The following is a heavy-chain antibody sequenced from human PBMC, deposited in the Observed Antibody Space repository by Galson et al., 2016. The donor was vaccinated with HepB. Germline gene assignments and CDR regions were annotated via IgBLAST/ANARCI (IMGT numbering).Heavy chain of an antibody. D-gene: IGHD1-26*01. J-gene: IGHJ3*01. CDR3: ARELVRSAFDL. CDR1: GFTFSRSG. CDR2: ISSALSPI. V-gene: IGHV3-48*02. Sequence: SLRLSCAGFGFTFSRSGLNWVRQAPGKGLQWVSYISSALSPIYYADSVMGRFSISRDNAKNSVYLQMNSLRDEDTAVYYCARELVRSAFDLWGQGTMVTVSS.